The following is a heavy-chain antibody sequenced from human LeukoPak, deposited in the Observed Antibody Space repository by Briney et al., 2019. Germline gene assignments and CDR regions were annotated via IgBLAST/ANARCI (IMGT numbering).Heavy chain of an antibody. V-gene: IGHV3-33*08. CDR1: GFTFSSYG. CDR2: IWYDGSNK. CDR3: ARDLAEYYDILTGLGS. J-gene: IGHJ3*01. Sequence: GGSLRLSCAASGFTFSSYGMHWVRQAPGKGLEWVAVIWYDGSNKYYADSVKGRFTISRDNSKNTLYLQMNSLRAEDTAVYYCARDLAEYYDILTGLGSWGQGTMVTVSS. D-gene: IGHD3-9*01.